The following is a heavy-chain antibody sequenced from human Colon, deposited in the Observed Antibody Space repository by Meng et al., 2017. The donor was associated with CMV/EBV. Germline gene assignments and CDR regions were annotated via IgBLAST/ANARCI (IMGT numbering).Heavy chain of an antibody. V-gene: IGHV3-74*03. J-gene: IGHJ4*02. Sequence: GESLKISCAASGFTFSNYWIHWVRQVPGKGLVWVSRIDGAGSKTMYADSVKGRFNISRDNSKNIVYLQMSSLEAEDTAVYYCARSSTIFDSPDFWGQGTLVTVSS. CDR2: IDGAGSKT. CDR1: GFTFSNYW. D-gene: IGHD3-3*01. CDR3: ARSSTIFDSPDF.